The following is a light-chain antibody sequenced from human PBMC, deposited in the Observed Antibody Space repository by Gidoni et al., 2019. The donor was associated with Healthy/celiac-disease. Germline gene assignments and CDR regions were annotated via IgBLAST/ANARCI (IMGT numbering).Light chain of an antibody. Sequence: DIQMTQSPSSLSASVGDRVTITCRASQSISSYLNWYQQKPGKAPKLLIYAASSLQSGVPSRFSGSGSGTDFALTISSLQPEAFASSSCQQSYSTPQGFTFGPGTKVDIK. CDR1: QSISSY. J-gene: IGKJ3*01. CDR2: AAS. V-gene: IGKV1-39*01. CDR3: QQSYSTPQGFT.